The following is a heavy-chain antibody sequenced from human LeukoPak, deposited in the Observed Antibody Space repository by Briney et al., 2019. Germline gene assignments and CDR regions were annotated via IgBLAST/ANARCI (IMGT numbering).Heavy chain of an antibody. CDR1: GGSISSSNW. CDR3: ARVSSSGWYPTYAFDI. Sequence: PSGTLSLTCAVSGGSISSSNWWSWVRQPPGKGLEWIGEIYHSGSTNYNPSLKSRVTISVDKSKNQFSLKLSSVTAADTAVYYCARVSSSGWYPTYAFDIWGQGTMDTVSS. J-gene: IGHJ3*02. V-gene: IGHV4-4*02. D-gene: IGHD6-19*01. CDR2: IYHSGST.